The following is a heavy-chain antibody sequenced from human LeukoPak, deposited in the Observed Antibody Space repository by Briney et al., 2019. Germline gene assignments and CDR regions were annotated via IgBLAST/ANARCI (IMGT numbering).Heavy chain of an antibody. D-gene: IGHD3-22*01. CDR1: GFTFSSYW. CDR3: ARDRGSGGYLP. Sequence: GGSLRLSCAASGFTFSSYWMHWVRQPPGKGQVWVSRINSDGSSTDYADSVKGRFTISRDNAKNTLYLEMNSLRAEDTAVYYCARDRGSGGYLPWGQGTLVTVSS. V-gene: IGHV3-74*01. J-gene: IGHJ4*02. CDR2: INSDGSST.